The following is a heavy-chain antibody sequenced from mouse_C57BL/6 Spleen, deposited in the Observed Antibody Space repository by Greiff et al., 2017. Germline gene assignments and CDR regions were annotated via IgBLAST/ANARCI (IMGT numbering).Heavy chain of an antibody. CDR1: GYSFTGYY. D-gene: IGHD1-3*01. CDR3: ARGNWYDY. V-gene: IGHV1-42*01. CDR2: INPSTGGT. Sequence: EVQLQQSGPELVKPGASVKISCKASGYSFTGYYMNWVKQSPEKSLEWIGEINPSTGGTTYNQKFKAKATLTVDKSSSTAYMQLKSLTSEDSAVYYCARGNWYDYGGQGTTLTVSS. J-gene: IGHJ2*01.